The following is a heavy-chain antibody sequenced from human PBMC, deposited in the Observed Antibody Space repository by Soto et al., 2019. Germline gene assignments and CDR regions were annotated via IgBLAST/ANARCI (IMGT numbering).Heavy chain of an antibody. Sequence: SENLVPTCRVSSGSIRSYYWSSIRQPPGKEMEWIGYIYYTGSTKYNTSLKSRASISIDMYKNQFSLKLSSVTAADTALYYCAGELDSQGNFDSWGRGTLLTTTS. CDR2: IYYTGST. V-gene: IGHV4-59*12. CDR1: SGSIRSYY. J-gene: IGHJ5*01. CDR3: AGELDSQGNFDS. D-gene: IGHD1-1*01.